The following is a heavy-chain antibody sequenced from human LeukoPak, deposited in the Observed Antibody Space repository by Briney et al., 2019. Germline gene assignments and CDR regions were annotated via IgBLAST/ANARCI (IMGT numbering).Heavy chain of an antibody. J-gene: IGHJ2*01. V-gene: IGHV6-1*01. CDR3: ARDGMAVAVGYFDL. D-gene: IGHD6-19*01. CDR2: TYYRSKWYN. Sequence: SQTLSLTCAISGDSVSSNSATWNWIRQSPSRGLEWLGRTYYRSKWYNDYAASVKSRITIKPDTSKNQFSLQLNSVAPEDTAVYYCARDGMAVAVGYFDLWGRGTLVTVSS. CDR1: GDSVSSNSAT.